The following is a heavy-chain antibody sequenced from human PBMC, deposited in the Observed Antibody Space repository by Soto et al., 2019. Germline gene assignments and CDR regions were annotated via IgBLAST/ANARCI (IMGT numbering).Heavy chain of an antibody. Sequence: PSETLSLTCTVSGGSIRNGDYYWSWIRQHPGKGLEWIGYIYYSGSTHYNPSLQSRVIISVDTSKNQFSLKLSSVTAADTAVYYCARVYDSSGYPAAGGAFDIWGQGTMVTVSS. J-gene: IGHJ3*02. V-gene: IGHV4-31*02. CDR3: ARVYDSSGYPAAGGAFDI. CDR2: IYYSGST. CDR1: GGSIRNGDYY. D-gene: IGHD3-22*01.